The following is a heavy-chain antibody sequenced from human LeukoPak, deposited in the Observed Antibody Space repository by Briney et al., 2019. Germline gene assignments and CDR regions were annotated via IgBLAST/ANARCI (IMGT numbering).Heavy chain of an antibody. J-gene: IGHJ6*03. CDR3: ARAFGGVGYSYGTNYYYYYYMDV. Sequence: SETLSLTCAVYGGSFSGYYWSWIRQPPGKGLEWIGEINHSGSTNYNPSLKSRVTISVDTSKNQFSLKLSSVTAADTAVYYCARAFGGVGYSYGTNYYYYYYMDVWGKGATVTVSS. CDR1: GGSFSGYY. CDR2: INHSGST. D-gene: IGHD5-18*01. V-gene: IGHV4-34*01.